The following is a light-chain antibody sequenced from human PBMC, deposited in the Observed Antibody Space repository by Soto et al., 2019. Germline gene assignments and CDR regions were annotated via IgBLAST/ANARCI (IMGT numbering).Light chain of an antibody. Sequence: EILLTQSPDSLSLSPGDRATLSCRASQSFSSTFFAWYQQKPGQAPRLLIYGASSRATGIPDRFSGSGSGTDFTLTISSLEPEDFAVYYCQQYASSVTLGQGTKVEIK. V-gene: IGKV3-20*01. J-gene: IGKJ1*01. CDR1: QSFSSTF. CDR3: QQYASSVT. CDR2: GAS.